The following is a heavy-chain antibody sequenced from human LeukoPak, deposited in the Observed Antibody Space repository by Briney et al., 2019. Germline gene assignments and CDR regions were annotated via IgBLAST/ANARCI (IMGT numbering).Heavy chain of an antibody. Sequence: SETLSLTCTVSGGSISTYYWSWIRQPPGKGLEWIGYISYTVTSNYNPSLKSRVTISVDTSKNQFSLKLSSVTAAETAVYYCARVGDWNDLVYWGQGTLVTVSS. D-gene: IGHD1-1*01. CDR3: ARVGDWNDLVY. CDR2: ISYTVTS. V-gene: IGHV4-59*01. J-gene: IGHJ4*02. CDR1: GGSISTYY.